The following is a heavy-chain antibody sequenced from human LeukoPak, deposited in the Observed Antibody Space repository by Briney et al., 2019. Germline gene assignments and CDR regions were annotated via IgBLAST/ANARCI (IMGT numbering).Heavy chain of an antibody. D-gene: IGHD6-13*01. Sequence: PSETLSLTCTVSGGSISSYYWSWIRQPPGKGLEWIGYIYYIGSTNYNPSLKSRVTISVDTSKNQFSLKLSSVTAADTAVYYCARGSSSWKVDAFDIWGQGTMVTVSS. CDR1: GGSISSYY. CDR2: IYYIGST. CDR3: ARGSSSWKVDAFDI. J-gene: IGHJ3*02. V-gene: IGHV4-59*01.